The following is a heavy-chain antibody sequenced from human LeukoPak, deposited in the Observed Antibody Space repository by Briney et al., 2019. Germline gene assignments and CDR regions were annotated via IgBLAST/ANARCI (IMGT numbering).Heavy chain of an antibody. J-gene: IGHJ4*02. CDR2: VNEDESEK. D-gene: IGHD3/OR15-3a*01. Sequence: GGSLRLSCVASGFTFNKYWMTWVRQAPGKGLECVASVNEDESEKYYVDSVQGRVTISRDNAKNSVHLEMNSLGVEDTAMYYCARDEGLFAYWGQGTLVTVSS. CDR3: ARDEGLFAY. CDR1: GFTFNKYW. V-gene: IGHV3-7*01.